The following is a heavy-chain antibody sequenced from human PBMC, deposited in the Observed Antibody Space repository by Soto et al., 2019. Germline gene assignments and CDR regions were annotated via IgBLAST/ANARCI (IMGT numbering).Heavy chain of an antibody. CDR3: ASSGYCSGGSCWGLLGMDV. CDR2: IYPGDSDT. Sequence: GEALKISWKGSGCSFTSYWIGWVRQMPGKGLEWMGIIYPGDSDTRYSPSFQGQVTISADKSISTAYLQWSSLKASDTAMYYCASSGYCSGGSCWGLLGMDVWGQGTTVTVSS. J-gene: IGHJ6*02. CDR1: GCSFTSYW. D-gene: IGHD2-15*01. V-gene: IGHV5-51*01.